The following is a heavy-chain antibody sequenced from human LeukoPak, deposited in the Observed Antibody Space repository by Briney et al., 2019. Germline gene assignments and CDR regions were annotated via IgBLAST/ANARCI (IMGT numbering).Heavy chain of an antibody. CDR1: GVSISDGRYY. Sequence: SEALSLTCNVSGVSISDGRYYWAWIRQYPGRGLEWLGYKYYSGSAKYNPSLKSRLTISVDTPDNQFSLQLSSVTAADTAMYYCATPYCSGISCLDVFNIWGQGTMVTVSS. CDR3: ATPYCSGISCLDVFNI. D-gene: IGHD2-2*01. V-gene: IGHV4-31*03. J-gene: IGHJ3*02. CDR2: KYYSGSA.